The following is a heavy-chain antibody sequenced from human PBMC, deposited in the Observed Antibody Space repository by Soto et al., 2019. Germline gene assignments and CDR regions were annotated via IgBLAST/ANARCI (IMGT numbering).Heavy chain of an antibody. CDR2: ISAHNGNT. CDR1: GYTFTSYG. J-gene: IGHJ4*02. D-gene: IGHD1-1*01. Sequence: QVHLVQSGSEVKKPWDSVKVSCKASGYTFTSYGITWGRQAPGQGLEWMGWISAHNGNTDYAQKRQGRVIVTRDTSTSTAYMELRSLRSDDTAVYYCARGRYGDYWGQGALVTVSS. V-gene: IGHV1-18*01. CDR3: ARGRYGDY.